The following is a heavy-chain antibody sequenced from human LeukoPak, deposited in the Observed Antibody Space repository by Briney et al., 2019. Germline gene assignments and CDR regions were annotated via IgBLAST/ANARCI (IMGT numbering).Heavy chain of an antibody. J-gene: IGHJ6*02. Sequence: NSSETLSLTCAVYGGSFSGYYWSWIRQPPGKGLEWIGEINHSGSTNYNPSLKSRVTISVDTSKNQFSLKLSSVTAADTAVYYCARYHYYYGMDVWGQGTTVTVSS. CDR3: ARYHYYYGMDV. V-gene: IGHV4-34*01. CDR1: GGSFSGYY. CDR2: INHSGST.